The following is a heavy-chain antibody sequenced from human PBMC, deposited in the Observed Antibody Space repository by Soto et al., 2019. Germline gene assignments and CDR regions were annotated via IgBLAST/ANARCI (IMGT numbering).Heavy chain of an antibody. CDR3: ARLPWIQLWLLYYYYGMDV. V-gene: IGHV4-39*01. CDR2: IYYSGST. Sequence: SSETPSLTCTVSGGSISSSSYYWGGVRQPPGKGVEWIGSIYYSGSTYYNPSLKSRVTISVDTSKNQFSLKLSSVTAADTAVYYCARLPWIQLWLLYYYYGMDVWGQGTTVTVSS. D-gene: IGHD5-18*01. CDR1: GGSISSSSYY. J-gene: IGHJ6*02.